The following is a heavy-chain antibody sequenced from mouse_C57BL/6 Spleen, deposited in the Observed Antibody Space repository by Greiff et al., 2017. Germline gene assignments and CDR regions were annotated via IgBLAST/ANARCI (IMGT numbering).Heavy chain of an antibody. CDR2: IYPGSGST. D-gene: IGHD2-5*01. J-gene: IGHJ2*01. CDR1: GYTFTSYR. V-gene: IGHV1-55*01. Sequence: QVQLQQPGAELVKPGASVKMSCKASGYTFTSYRITWVKQRPGQGLEWIGDIYPGSGSTNYNEKFKSKATLPVDKSSSTAYMQLSSRTSEDSAVYYCARGYDSNYGDYWGQGTTLTVSS. CDR3: ARGYDSNYGDY.